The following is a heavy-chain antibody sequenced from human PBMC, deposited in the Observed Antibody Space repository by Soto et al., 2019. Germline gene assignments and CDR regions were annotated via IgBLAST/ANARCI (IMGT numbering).Heavy chain of an antibody. CDR1: GFTFSSYS. CDR2: ISSSSSYI. V-gene: IGHV3-21*01. D-gene: IGHD2-2*01. J-gene: IGHJ6*02. CDR3: ARAFPPDCSSTSCYFDGMDV. Sequence: PGGSLRLSCAASGFTFSSYSMNWVRQAPGKGLGWVSSISSSSSYIYYADSVKGRFTISRDNAKNSLYLQMNSLRAEDTAVYYCARAFPPDCSSTSCYFDGMDVWGQGTTVTVSS.